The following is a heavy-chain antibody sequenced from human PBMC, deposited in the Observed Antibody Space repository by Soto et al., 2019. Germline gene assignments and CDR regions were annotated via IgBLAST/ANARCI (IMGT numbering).Heavy chain of an antibody. V-gene: IGHV1-69*01. CDR1: GGTFSTYA. CDR3: ARPKGSYSSGYYDFDY. J-gene: IGHJ4*02. CDR2: IIPLFGTA. Sequence: QVQLVQSGAEVKQPGSSVTVSCKTSGGTFSTYAIYWVRQAPGQGLEWMGAIIPLFGTADYAKKFQARVKITADESTSTASMELSSLRSEDTAVYYCARPKGSYSSGYYDFDYWGQGTLVTVSS. D-gene: IGHD6-19*01.